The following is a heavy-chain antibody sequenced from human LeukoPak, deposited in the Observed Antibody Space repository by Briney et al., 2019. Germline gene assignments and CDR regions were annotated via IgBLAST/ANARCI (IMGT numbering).Heavy chain of an antibody. CDR1: GGSISSGDYY. D-gene: IGHD2-21*02. Sequence: SETLSLTCTVSGGSISSGDYYWSWIRQPPGKGLEWIGYIYYSGSTYYNPSLKSRVTISVDTSKNQFSLKLSSVTAADTAVYYCARYGRDPSLIDYWGQGTLVTVSS. J-gene: IGHJ4*02. CDR3: ARYGRDPSLIDY. CDR2: IYYSGST. V-gene: IGHV4-30-4*01.